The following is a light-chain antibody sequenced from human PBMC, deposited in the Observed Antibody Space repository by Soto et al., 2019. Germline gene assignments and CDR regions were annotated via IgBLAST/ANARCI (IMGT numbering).Light chain of an antibody. CDR2: GNT. Sequence: QPVLTQPPSVSGAPGQRVTISCIGSSSNIGAGYDVHWYQQLPGTAPKLLIYGNTNRPSGVPDRFSGSKSGTSASLAITGLQAEDEADYYCQSYDSSLSGYVFGIGTKVTVL. CDR3: QSYDSSLSGYV. V-gene: IGLV1-40*01. CDR1: SSNIGAGYD. J-gene: IGLJ1*01.